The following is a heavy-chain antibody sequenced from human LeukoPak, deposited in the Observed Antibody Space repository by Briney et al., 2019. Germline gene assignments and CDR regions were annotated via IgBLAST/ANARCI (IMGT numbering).Heavy chain of an antibody. CDR1: GYTFTSYD. V-gene: IGHV1-8*03. D-gene: IGHD4-17*01. CDR3: ARERAVTTYYYFDY. Sequence: ASVKVSCKASGYTFTSYDINWVRQATGQGLEWMGWMNPNSGNTGYAQKFQERVTITRDMSTSTAYMELSSLRSEDTAVYYCARERAVTTYYYFDYWGQGTLVTVSS. J-gene: IGHJ4*02. CDR2: MNPNSGNT.